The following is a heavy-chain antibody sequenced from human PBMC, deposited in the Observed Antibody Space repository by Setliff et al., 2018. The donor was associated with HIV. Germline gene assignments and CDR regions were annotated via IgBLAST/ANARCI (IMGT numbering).Heavy chain of an antibody. Sequence: PSETLSLTCTVSGGSISSGDYYWSWIRQHPGKGLEWIGYTYYSGSTYYNPSLKSRLTISIDTSKNQFSLNLSSVTAADTAVYYCARTYYYDKSGEGYMDVWGKGTTVTVSS. V-gene: IGHV4-31*03. CDR1: GGSISSGDYY. D-gene: IGHD3-22*01. CDR2: TYYSGST. CDR3: ARTYYYDKSGEGYMDV. J-gene: IGHJ6*03.